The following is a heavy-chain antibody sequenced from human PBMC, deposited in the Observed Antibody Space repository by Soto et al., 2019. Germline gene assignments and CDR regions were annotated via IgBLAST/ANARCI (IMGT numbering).Heavy chain of an antibody. Sequence: QVQLVQSGAEVKKPGSSVKVSCKASGGTFSSYAISWVRQAPGQGLEWMGGIIPIFGTANYAQKFQGRVTITADESTSTASRELSSLRSEDTAVYYCARVTYHYGGNHSSVYWGQGTLVTVSS. J-gene: IGHJ4*02. V-gene: IGHV1-69*01. CDR2: IIPIFGTA. D-gene: IGHD4-17*01. CDR1: GGTFSSYA. CDR3: ARVTYHYGGNHSSVY.